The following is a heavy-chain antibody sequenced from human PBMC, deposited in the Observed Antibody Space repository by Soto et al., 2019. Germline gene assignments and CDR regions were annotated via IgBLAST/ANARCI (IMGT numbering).Heavy chain of an antibody. J-gene: IGHJ4*02. V-gene: IGHV3-33*03. D-gene: IGHD3-22*01. CDR2: IWFDGSTT. CDR1: GFTFNNFG. CDR3: AKNHNYYDRSGHYYGDGGFDY. Sequence: QVHLAESGGGVVQPGRSLRLSCAASGFTFNNFGMHWVRQAPGKGLEWLAVIWFDGSTTYYADSVKGRCTISRDNSKTTLYLEINSLRADDTAVYYGAKNHNYYDRSGHYYGDGGFDYWGQGTRVTVSS.